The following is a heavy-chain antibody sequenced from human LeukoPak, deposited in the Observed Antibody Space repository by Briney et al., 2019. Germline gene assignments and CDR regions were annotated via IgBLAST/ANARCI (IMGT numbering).Heavy chain of an antibody. D-gene: IGHD3-3*01. CDR2: ISSSGSTI. Sequence: PGGSLRLSCAASGFTFNSYEMNWVRQAPGKGLEWVSYISSSGSTIYYADSVKGRFTISRDNAKNSLYLQMNSLRAEDTAVYYCARVHTSRFDPWGQGTLVTVSS. CDR3: ARVHTSRFDP. V-gene: IGHV3-48*03. CDR1: GFTFNSYE. J-gene: IGHJ5*02.